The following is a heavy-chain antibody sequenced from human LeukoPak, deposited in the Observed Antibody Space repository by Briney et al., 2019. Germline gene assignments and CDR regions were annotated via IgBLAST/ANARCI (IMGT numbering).Heavy chain of an antibody. CDR3: ARGDYEYYFDY. J-gene: IGHJ4*02. V-gene: IGHV4-34*01. CDR1: GGSFSGYY. CDR2: INHSGST. D-gene: IGHD4-17*01. Sequence: SETLSLTCAVYGGSFSGYYWSWIRQPPGKGLEWIGEINHSGSTNYNPSLKSRVTISVDTSKNQFSLKLSSVTAADTAVYYCARGDYEYYFDYWGQGTLVTVSS.